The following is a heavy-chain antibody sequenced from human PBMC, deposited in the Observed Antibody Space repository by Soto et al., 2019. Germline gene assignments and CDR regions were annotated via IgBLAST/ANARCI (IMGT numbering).Heavy chain of an antibody. J-gene: IGHJ6*02. CDR2: IYYSGST. V-gene: IGHV4-39*01. D-gene: IGHD1-26*01. CDR3: ARHRSPDGNYYYYYGMDV. CDR1: GGSISSSSYY. Sequence: QLQLQESGPGLVKPSETLSLTCTVSGGSISSSSYYWGWIRQPPGKGLEWIGSIYYSGSTYYNPSLKSRVTISVDTSKNQFSLKLSSVTAADTAVYYCARHRSPDGNYYYYYGMDVWGQGTTVTVSS.